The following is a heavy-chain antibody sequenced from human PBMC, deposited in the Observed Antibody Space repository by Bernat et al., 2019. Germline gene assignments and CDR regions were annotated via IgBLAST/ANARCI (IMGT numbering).Heavy chain of an antibody. V-gene: IGHV4-59*01. CDR3: ARGGSGWAVGWYFDL. Sequence: SISSYYWSWIRQPPEKGLEWIGYIYYRGSTNYNPSLKSRVNISVDTSKNQFSLKLRSVTAADTAVYYCARGGSGWAVGWYFDLWGRG. CDR2: IYYRGST. CDR1: SISSYY. J-gene: IGHJ2*01. D-gene: IGHD6-19*01.